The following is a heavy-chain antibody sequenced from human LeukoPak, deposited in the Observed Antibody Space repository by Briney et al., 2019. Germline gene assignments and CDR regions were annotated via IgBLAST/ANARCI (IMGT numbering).Heavy chain of an antibody. J-gene: IGHJ4*02. V-gene: IGHV1-2*02. CDR1: GYTFTGYF. CDR3: ASSVYQGTSFDY. D-gene: IGHD2-2*01. CDR2: INPNSGGT. Sequence: ASVKVSCKASGYTFTGYFMHWVRQAPGQGLEWMGWINPNSGGTNYVQKFQGRVTMTRDTSISTAYMELSRLRSDDTAVYYCASSVYQGTSFDYWGQGTLVTVSS.